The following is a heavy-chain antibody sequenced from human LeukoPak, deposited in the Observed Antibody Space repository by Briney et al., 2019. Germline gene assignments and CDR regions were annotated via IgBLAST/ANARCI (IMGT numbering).Heavy chain of an antibody. V-gene: IGHV3-21*01. CDR1: GFTFSSYS. J-gene: IGHJ6*02. Sequence: PGGSLRLSCAASGFTFSSYSMNWVRQAPGKGLEWLSSISSSSSYIYYADSVKGRFTISRDNAKHSLYLQMNSLRAEDTAVYYCARDTRQYSSSFAYYYYGMDVWGQGTTVTVSS. D-gene: IGHD6-6*01. CDR3: ARDTRQYSSSFAYYYYGMDV. CDR2: ISSSSSYI.